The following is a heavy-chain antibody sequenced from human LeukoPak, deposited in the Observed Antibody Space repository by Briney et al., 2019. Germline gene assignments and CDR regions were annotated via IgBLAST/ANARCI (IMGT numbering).Heavy chain of an antibody. Sequence: GGSLRLSCAASGFTFSSYWMSWVRQAPGKGLEWVANIKQDGSEKYYVDSVKGRFTISRDNAKNSLYLQMNSLRAEDTAVYYCARDGHRVAAPPANYWGQGTLVTVSS. CDR1: GFTFSSYW. CDR2: IKQDGSEK. V-gene: IGHV3-7*01. J-gene: IGHJ4*02. D-gene: IGHD6-6*01. CDR3: ARDGHRVAAPPANY.